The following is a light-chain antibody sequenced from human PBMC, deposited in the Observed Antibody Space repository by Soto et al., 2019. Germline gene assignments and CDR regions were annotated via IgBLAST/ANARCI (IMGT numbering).Light chain of an antibody. CDR2: DTN. V-gene: IGLV7-46*01. CDR3: LLSYPGVRAV. CDR1: TGAVTSGHY. J-gene: IGLJ7*01. Sequence: QAVVTQEPSLTVSPGGTVTLTCGSSTGAVTSGHYPYWFQQKPGQAPRTLIYDTNNKHSWTPARFSVSLLGGKAALTLSDAQPEDEAEYCCLLSYPGVRAVFGGGTQLTVL.